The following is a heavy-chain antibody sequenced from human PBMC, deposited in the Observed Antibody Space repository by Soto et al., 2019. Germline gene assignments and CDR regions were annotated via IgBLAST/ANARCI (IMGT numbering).Heavy chain of an antibody. V-gene: IGHV3-21*01. Sequence: PGGSLRLSCAASGFTFSSYSMNCVRQAPGKGLEWVSSISSSSSYIYYADSVKGRFTISRDNAKNSLYLQMNSLRAEDTAVYYCASLYSSSWYSKYYYGMDVWGQGTTVTVSS. D-gene: IGHD6-13*01. CDR2: ISSSSSYI. CDR1: GFTFSSYS. CDR3: ASLYSSSWYSKYYYGMDV. J-gene: IGHJ6*02.